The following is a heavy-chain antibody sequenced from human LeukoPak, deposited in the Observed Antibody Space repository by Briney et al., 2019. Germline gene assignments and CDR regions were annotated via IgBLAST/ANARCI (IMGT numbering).Heavy chain of an antibody. D-gene: IGHD3-10*01. Sequence: ASVKVSCKVSGYTLTELSMHWVRQAPGKGLEWMGGFDPEDGETIYAQKFQGRVTMTEDTSTDTAYMELSSLRSEDTAVYYCATLDSGVRGVIGYFDYWGQGTLVTVSS. V-gene: IGHV1-24*01. CDR1: GYTLTELS. J-gene: IGHJ4*02. CDR3: ATLDSGVRGVIGYFDY. CDR2: FDPEDGET.